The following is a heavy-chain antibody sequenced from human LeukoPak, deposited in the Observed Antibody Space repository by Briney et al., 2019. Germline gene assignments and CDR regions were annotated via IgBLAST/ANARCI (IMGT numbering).Heavy chain of an antibody. Sequence: GGSLRLSCAASGFNFSNYAMTWVRQAPGRGLEWVSLISDSGVSTYYADSVKGRFTISRDNSKNTLYLQLNSLRAEDTAVYYCAKRPNYDFWSGYLVYWGQGTLVTVSS. J-gene: IGHJ4*02. CDR3: AKRPNYDFWSGYLVY. CDR1: GFNFSNYA. V-gene: IGHV3-23*01. CDR2: ISDSGVST. D-gene: IGHD3-3*01.